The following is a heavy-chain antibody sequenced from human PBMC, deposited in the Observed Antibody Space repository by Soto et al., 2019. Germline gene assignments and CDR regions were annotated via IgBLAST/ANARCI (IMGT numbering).Heavy chain of an antibody. CDR3: ARDCGPVVVVPAAITGDMDV. CDR1: GYTFTSYA. J-gene: IGHJ6*03. Sequence: QVPLVQSGAEVKKPGASVKVSCKASGYTFTSYAMHWVRQAPGQRLEWMGWINAGKGNTKYSQKFQGRVTITRDTSASTTYMELSSLRSEDTAVYYCARDCGPVVVVPAAITGDMDVWGKGTTVTVSS. V-gene: IGHV1-3*01. CDR2: INAGKGNT. D-gene: IGHD2-2*01.